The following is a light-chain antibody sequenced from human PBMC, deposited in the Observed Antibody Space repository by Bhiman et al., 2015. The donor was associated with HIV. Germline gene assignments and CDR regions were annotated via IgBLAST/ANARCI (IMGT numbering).Light chain of an antibody. J-gene: IGLJ3*02. CDR1: SSDVGAYNY. Sequence: QSALTQPASVSGSPGQSITISCTGTSSDVGAYNYVSWYQQHPGKAPKLMIYDVTHRPSGVSNRFSGSKSGNTASLTISGLQAEDEADYYCTSYTSSSTWVFGGGTKLTVL. V-gene: IGLV2-14*03. CDR2: DVT. CDR3: TSYTSSSTWV.